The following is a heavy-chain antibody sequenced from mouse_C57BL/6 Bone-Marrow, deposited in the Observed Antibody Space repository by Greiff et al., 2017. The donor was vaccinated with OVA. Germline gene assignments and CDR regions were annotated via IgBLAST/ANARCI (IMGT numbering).Heavy chain of an antibody. CDR3: AVRDYGSSFAY. V-gene: IGHV2-2*01. CDR1: GFSLTSYG. CDR2: IWSGGST. J-gene: IGHJ3*01. Sequence: VMLVESGPGLVQPSQSLSITCTVSGFSLTSYGVHWVRQSPGKGLEWLGVIWSGGSTDYNAAFISRLSISKDNSQSQVFFKMNSLQADDTAIYYCAVRDYGSSFAYWGQGTLVTVSA. D-gene: IGHD1-1*01.